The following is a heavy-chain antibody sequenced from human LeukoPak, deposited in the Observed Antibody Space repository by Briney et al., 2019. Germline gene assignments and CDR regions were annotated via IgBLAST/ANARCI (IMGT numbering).Heavy chain of an antibody. J-gene: IGHJ4*02. CDR3: VEVGRTTAD. CDR1: GFTFSSYA. D-gene: IGHD4-17*01. V-gene: IGHV3-23*01. CDR2: ITGGGSNT. Sequence: GGSLRLSCAASGFTFSSYAMNWVRQAPGKGLEWVSGITGGGSNTYYTDSVKGRFTISRDNSKNTLYLQVNSLRAEDTAVYYCVEVGRTTADWGQGTLVTVSS.